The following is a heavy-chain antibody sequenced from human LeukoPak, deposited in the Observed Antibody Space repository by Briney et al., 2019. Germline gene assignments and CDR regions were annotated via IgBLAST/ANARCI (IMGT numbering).Heavy chain of an antibody. CDR1: GFTFSSYS. Sequence: GGSLRLSCAASGFTFSSYSMNWVRQAPGKGLAWVSYISSSSSTIYYADSVKGRFTISRDNAKNSLYLQMNSLRDEDTAVYYCARDRTPYYYDSSGYFPPDLFDYWGQGTLVTVSS. CDR2: ISSSSSTI. CDR3: ARDRTPYYYDSSGYFPPDLFDY. V-gene: IGHV3-48*02. D-gene: IGHD3-22*01. J-gene: IGHJ4*02.